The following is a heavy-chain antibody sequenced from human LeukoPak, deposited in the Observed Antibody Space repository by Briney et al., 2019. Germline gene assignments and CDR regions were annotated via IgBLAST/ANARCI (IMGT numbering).Heavy chain of an antibody. D-gene: IGHD6-19*01. CDR1: GFTFSSYW. Sequence: GGSLRLPCAASGFTFSSYWMSWVRQAPGKGLEWVANIKQDGSERYYVDSVKGRFTISRDNAKNSLYLQMNSLRAEDTAVYYCARGRRDSSGWYSLRESVAYMDVWGKGTTVTVSS. J-gene: IGHJ6*03. CDR3: ARGRRDSSGWYSLRESVAYMDV. CDR2: IKQDGSER. V-gene: IGHV3-7*01.